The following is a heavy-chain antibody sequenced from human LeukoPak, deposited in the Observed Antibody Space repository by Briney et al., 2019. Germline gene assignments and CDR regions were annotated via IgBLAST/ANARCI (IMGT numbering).Heavy chain of an antibody. Sequence: SETPSLTCAVYGGSFSGYYWSWIRQPPGKGLEWIGYIYYSGSTSYNPSPKSRVTISVDTSKNQFSLKLSSVTAADTAVYYCARLNSGYEHWFDPWGQGTLVTVSS. J-gene: IGHJ5*02. CDR2: IYYSGST. D-gene: IGHD5-12*01. CDR3: ARLNSGYEHWFDP. V-gene: IGHV4-59*08. CDR1: GGSFSGYY.